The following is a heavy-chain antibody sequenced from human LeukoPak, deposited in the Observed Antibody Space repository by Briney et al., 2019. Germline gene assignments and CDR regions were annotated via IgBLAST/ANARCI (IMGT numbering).Heavy chain of an antibody. CDR3: AKNRMATTKCVDY. CDR1: GFTFSSYA. J-gene: IGHJ4*02. Sequence: PGRSLRLSCAASGFTFSSYAMHWVRQAPGKGLEWVSAISGSGGSTYYADSVKGRFTISRDNSKNTLYLQMNSLRAEDTAVYYCAKNRMATTKCVDYWGQGTLVTVSS. CDR2: ISGSGGST. D-gene: IGHD5-12*01. V-gene: IGHV3-23*01.